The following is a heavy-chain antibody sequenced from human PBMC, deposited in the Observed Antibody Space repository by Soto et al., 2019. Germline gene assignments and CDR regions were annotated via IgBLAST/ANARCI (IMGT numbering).Heavy chain of an antibody. CDR3: ARGKDY. V-gene: IGHV4-34*01. CDR1: GGSFSGYY. J-gene: IGHJ4*02. CDR2: INRSGST. Sequence: SETLSLTCAVYGGSFSGYYWSWIRQPPGKGLEWIGEINRSGSTNYNPSLKSRVTISVDTSKNQFSLKLSSVTAADTAVYYCARGKDYWGQGTLVTVSS.